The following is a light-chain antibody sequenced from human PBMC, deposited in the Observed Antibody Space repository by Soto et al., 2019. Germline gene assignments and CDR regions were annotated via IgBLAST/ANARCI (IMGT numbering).Light chain of an antibody. CDR2: DDN. CDR3: GSWDSSLSADV. V-gene: IGLV1-51*01. CDR1: SSNIGGNS. Sequence: QTVLTQPPSVSAAPGQKVTISGSGSSSNIGGNSVSWYQQLPGTAPKLLISDDNTRPSGIPDRFSGSKSGTSATLGITGSQSGDEADYYCGSWDSSLSADVFGTGTKVTVL. J-gene: IGLJ1*01.